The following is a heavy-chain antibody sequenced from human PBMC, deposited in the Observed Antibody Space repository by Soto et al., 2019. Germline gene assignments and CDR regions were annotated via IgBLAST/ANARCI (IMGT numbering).Heavy chain of an antibody. D-gene: IGHD4-17*01. V-gene: IGHV4-31*03. J-gene: IGHJ4*02. CDR1: GGSILNGGHY. Sequence: PSETLSLTCTVSGGSILNGGHYWTWIRQHPGKGLEWIGRIFFSGNTHYNPALKSRLTFSLDTAKNQFSLKLTSVTAADTAIYYCARANYGGTLDFWGPGTLVTVSS. CDR3: ARANYGGTLDF. CDR2: IFFSGNT.